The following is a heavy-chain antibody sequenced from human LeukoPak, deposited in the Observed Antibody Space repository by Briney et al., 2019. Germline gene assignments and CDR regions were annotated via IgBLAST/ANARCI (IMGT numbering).Heavy chain of an antibody. CDR1: GFALNDYG. Sequence: GGSLRLSCTASGFALNDYGTHWVRQAPGKGLEWVGFISYDGTKTEYRDSVKGRFTISRDNAKNSLYLQMNSLRAEDTAVYYCAREQYAAAGTVDYWGQGTLVTVSS. D-gene: IGHD6-13*01. V-gene: IGHV3-30*03. CDR3: AREQYAAAGTVDY. CDR2: ISYDGTKT. J-gene: IGHJ4*02.